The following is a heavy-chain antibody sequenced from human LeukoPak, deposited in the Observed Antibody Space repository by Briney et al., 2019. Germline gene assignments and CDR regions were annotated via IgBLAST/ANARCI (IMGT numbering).Heavy chain of an antibody. V-gene: IGHV3-7*01. CDR3: ARDGRYQLLRDAFDV. J-gene: IGHJ3*01. D-gene: IGHD2-2*01. Sequence: GGSLRLSCAASEFTFSSYWMSWVRQAPGKGLEWVANIKQDGSEKYYVDSVKGRFTISRDNAKNSLYLQMNSLRAEDTAVYYCARDGRYQLLRDAFDVWGQGTMVTVSS. CDR2: IKQDGSEK. CDR1: EFTFSSYW.